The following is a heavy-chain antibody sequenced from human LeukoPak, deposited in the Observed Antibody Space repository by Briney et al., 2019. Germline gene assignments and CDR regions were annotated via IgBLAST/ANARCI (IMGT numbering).Heavy chain of an antibody. J-gene: IGHJ3*02. Sequence: PSETLSLTCTVSGGSISSYYWSWIRQPPGKGLEWIGYIYYSGSTNYNPSLKSRVTISVDTSKNQFSLKLSSVIAADTAVYYCARHSNYDFWSGPARDAFDIWGQGTMVTVSS. CDR1: GGSISSYY. CDR3: ARHSNYDFWSGPARDAFDI. CDR2: IYYSGST. V-gene: IGHV4-59*08. D-gene: IGHD3-3*01.